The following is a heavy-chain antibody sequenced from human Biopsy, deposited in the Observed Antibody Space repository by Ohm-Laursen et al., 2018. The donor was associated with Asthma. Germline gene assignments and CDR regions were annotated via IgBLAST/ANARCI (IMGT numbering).Heavy chain of an antibody. CDR3: ARGDSSGWSHYYFDY. Sequence: GSLRLSCTASGFTFGDYWMFWVRQAPGKGLEWVSVIYSGGTSHTADSVRGRFTISRDFSKNTLHLQMHSLRVEDTAVYYCARGDSSGWSHYYFDYWGQGTLVTVSS. V-gene: IGHV3-53*01. CDR2: IYSGGTS. D-gene: IGHD6-19*01. CDR1: GFTFGDYW. J-gene: IGHJ4*02.